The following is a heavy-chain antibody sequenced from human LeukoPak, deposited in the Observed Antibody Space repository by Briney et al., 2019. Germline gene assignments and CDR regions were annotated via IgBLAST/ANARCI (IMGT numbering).Heavy chain of an antibody. CDR3: ARGLSASYDFNWFDS. CDR2: INTSGTT. D-gene: IGHD2/OR15-2a*01. CDR1: GGSFSGHY. J-gene: IGHJ5*01. Sequence: PSETLSLTCTVSGGSFSGHYWSWIRQPAGKGPEWMGRINTSGTTRYDPSLKSRVTMSVDTSKNHFSLKLTSVTAADTAVYYCARGLSASYDFNWFDSWAREPWSPSPQ. V-gene: IGHV4-4*07.